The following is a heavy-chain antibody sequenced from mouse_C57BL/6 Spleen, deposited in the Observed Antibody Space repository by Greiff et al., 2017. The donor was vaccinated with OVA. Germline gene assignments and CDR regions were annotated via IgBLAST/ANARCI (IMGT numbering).Heavy chain of an antibody. CDR2: IHPNSGST. CDR1: GYTFTSYW. Sequence: QVQLQQPGAELVKPGASVKLSCKASGYTFTSYWMHWVKQRPGQGLEWIGMIHPNSGSTNYNEKFKSKATLTVDKSSSTAYMQLSSLTSEDSAVDYWASLYGSSYWFAYWGQGTLVTVSA. D-gene: IGHD1-1*01. J-gene: IGHJ3*01. CDR3: ASLYGSSYWFAY. V-gene: IGHV1-64*01.